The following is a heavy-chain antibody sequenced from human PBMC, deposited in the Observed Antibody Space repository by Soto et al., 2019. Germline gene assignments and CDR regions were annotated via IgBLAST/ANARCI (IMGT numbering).Heavy chain of an antibody. D-gene: IGHD3-10*01. V-gene: IGHV4-59*08. CDR3: ARTREYYSGSGSYAGFDP. Sequence: QVQLQESGPGLVKPSETLSLTCTVSGGSISSYYWSWIRQPPGKGLEWIGYIYYSGSTNYNPSLKSRATISVDTSNNQFSLKLSSVTAADTAVYYCARTREYYSGSGSYAGFDPWGQGTLVTVSS. J-gene: IGHJ5*02. CDR1: GGSISSYY. CDR2: IYYSGST.